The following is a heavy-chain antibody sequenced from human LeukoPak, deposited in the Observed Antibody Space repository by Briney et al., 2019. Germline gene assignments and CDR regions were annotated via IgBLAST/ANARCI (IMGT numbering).Heavy chain of an antibody. Sequence: GGSLRLSCAASGFTVSSNYMSWVRQAPGKGLEWVSTISGSGGSTYYAESVKGRFTISRDNSKNKLYLQMNSLRAEDTAVYYCARKNGLDYWGQGTLVTVSS. V-gene: IGHV3-23*01. J-gene: IGHJ4*02. CDR3: ARKNGLDY. CDR1: GFTVSSNY. CDR2: ISGSGGST.